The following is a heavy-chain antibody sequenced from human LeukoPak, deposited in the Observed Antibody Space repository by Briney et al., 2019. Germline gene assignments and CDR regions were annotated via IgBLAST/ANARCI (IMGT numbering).Heavy chain of an antibody. J-gene: IGHJ4*02. CDR1: GGTFSSYA. V-gene: IGHV1-69*04. CDR2: IIPILGIA. CDR3: ARAPFPAAGAQFDH. Sequence: SVKVSCKASGGTFSSYAISWVRQAPGQGLEWMGRIIPILGIANYARKFQGRVTITADKSTTTAYMELSSLRSEDTAVYYCARAPFPAAGAQFDHWGQGTLVTVSS. D-gene: IGHD6-13*01.